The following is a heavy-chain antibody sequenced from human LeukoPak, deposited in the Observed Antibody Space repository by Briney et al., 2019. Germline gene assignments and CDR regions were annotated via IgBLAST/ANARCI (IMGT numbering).Heavy chain of an antibody. J-gene: IGHJ4*02. CDR3: ARTAARRFDY. V-gene: IGHV1-46*01. CDR2: INPTGGST. Sequence: ASVKVSCKASGYTFPRYFMHWVRQAPGQGLEWMGIINPTGGSTTYAQKFQGRVTMTSDTSTSTVYMELSSLRSDDTAVYYCARTAARRFDYWGQGTLVTVSS. D-gene: IGHD6-6*01. CDR1: GYTFPRYF.